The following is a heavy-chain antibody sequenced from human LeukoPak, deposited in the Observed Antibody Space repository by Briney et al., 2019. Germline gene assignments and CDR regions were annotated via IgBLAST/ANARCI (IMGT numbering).Heavy chain of an antibody. CDR2: ISDIGSI. Sequence: SETLSLICTVSGGSISSYYWSWIRQPPGKGLEWIAYISDIGSINYNPSLKSRVTISLDTSKNQFSLKLSSVTAADTAVYYCARHEGHHFYSSSWYYFDYWGQGTLVTVSS. CDR1: GGSISSYY. D-gene: IGHD6-13*01. J-gene: IGHJ4*02. CDR3: ARHEGHHFYSSSWYYFDY. V-gene: IGHV4-59*08.